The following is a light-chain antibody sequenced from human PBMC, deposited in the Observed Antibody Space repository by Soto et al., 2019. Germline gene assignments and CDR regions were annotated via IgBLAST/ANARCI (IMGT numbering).Light chain of an antibody. CDR3: QQYGSSPPRT. J-gene: IGKJ1*01. CDR2: GAS. V-gene: IGKV3-20*01. CDR1: QSFSNDF. Sequence: EIMLTQPPGILSLTPGERATLSWSAIQSFSNDFLAWYQQKPGQATRLLIYGASTRATDVPDRFSGSGSGADFTLSIRRLEPEDFAVYYCQQYGSSPPRTFGQGTKVDNK.